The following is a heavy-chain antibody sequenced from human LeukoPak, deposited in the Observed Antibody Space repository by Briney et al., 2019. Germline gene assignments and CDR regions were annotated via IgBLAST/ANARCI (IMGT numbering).Heavy chain of an antibody. Sequence: SETLSLTCAVYGGSFGGYYWTWIRQTPRKGPEWIGEINHSGSTNYNPSLKSRVTISVDTSKNQFSLKLSSVTAADTAVYYCARGYYDFWSGYGNWFDPWGQGTLVTVSS. CDR3: ARGYYDFWSGYGNWFDP. CDR2: INHSGST. CDR1: GGSFGGYY. D-gene: IGHD3-3*01. V-gene: IGHV4-34*01. J-gene: IGHJ5*02.